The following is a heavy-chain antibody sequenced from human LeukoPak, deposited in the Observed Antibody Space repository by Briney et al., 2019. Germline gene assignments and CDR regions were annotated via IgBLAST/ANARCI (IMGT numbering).Heavy chain of an antibody. J-gene: IGHJ6*03. V-gene: IGHV3-48*03. CDR1: GFTFSSYE. Sequence: GGSLRLSCAASGFTFSSYEMNWVRQAPGKGLEWVSYISSSGSTIYYADSVKGRFTISRDNSKNTLYLQMNSLRAEDTAVYYCAKAMNYGSGSYYNYYYYMDVWGKGTTVTISS. CDR2: ISSSGSTI. CDR3: AKAMNYGSGSYYNYYYYMDV. D-gene: IGHD3-10*01.